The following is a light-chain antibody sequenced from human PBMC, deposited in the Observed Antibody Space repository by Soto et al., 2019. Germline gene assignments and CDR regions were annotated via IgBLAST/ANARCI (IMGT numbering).Light chain of an antibody. V-gene: IGLV2-14*01. Sequence: QSVLTQPGSVSGSPGQSITISCTGTSSDVGGYNYVSWYQQHPGKAPKLMIYDVSNRPSGVSNRFSGSKSGNTASLTISGLQAEDEADYYCTSYTSSSTIPVFATGTKVTVL. J-gene: IGLJ1*01. CDR1: SSDVGGYNY. CDR2: DVS. CDR3: TSYTSSSTIPV.